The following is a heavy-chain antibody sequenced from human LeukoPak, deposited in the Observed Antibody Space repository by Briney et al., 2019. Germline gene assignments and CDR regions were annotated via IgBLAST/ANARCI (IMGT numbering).Heavy chain of an antibody. V-gene: IGHV4-59*08. Sequence: PSETLSLTCTVSGGSTSSYYWSWIRQPPGKGLEWIGYIYYSGSTNYNPSLKSRVTISVDTSKNQFSLKLSSVTAADTAVYYCARHVRDYDILTGYYTSWFDPWGQGTLVTVSS. CDR1: GGSTSSYY. D-gene: IGHD3-9*01. CDR3: ARHVRDYDILTGYYTSWFDP. CDR2: IYYSGST. J-gene: IGHJ5*02.